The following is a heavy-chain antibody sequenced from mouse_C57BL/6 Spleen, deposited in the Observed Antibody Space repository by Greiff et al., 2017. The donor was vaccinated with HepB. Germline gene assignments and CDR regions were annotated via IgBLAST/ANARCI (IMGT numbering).Heavy chain of an antibody. V-gene: IGHV1-26*01. CDR3: ARSRCCYYFDY. Sequence: EVQLQQSGPELVKPGASVKISCKASGYTFTDYYMNWVKQSHGKSLEWIGDINPNNGGTSYNQKFKGKATLTVDKSSSTAYMELRSLSAEDSAVDYWARSRCCYYFDYWGQGTTLTVSS. CDR1: GYTFTDYY. CDR2: INPNNGGT. J-gene: IGHJ2*01.